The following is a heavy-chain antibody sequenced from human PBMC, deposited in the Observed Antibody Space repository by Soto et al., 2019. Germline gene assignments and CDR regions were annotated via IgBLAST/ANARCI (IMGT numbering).Heavy chain of an antibody. V-gene: IGHV1-8*01. Sequence: ASLYVSCKASGYTFTSYDINWVRQATGQGLEWMGWMNPNSGNTGYAQKFQGRVTMTRNTFISTAYMELSSLRSEDTAVYYCARGPRIAARPRPNLFDPSGQTTLFTASS. CDR2: MNPNSGNT. CDR3: ARGPRIAARPRPNLFDP. J-gene: IGHJ5*02. CDR1: GYTFTSYD. D-gene: IGHD6-6*01.